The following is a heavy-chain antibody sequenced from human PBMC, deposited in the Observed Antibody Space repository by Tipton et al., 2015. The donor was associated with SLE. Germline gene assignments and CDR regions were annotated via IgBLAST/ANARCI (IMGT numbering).Heavy chain of an antibody. CDR2: FYPGGTT. J-gene: IGHJ2*01. V-gene: IGHV4-4*07. CDR1: GDSISNYY. CDR3: ARGVRIAVVKGWYFDL. D-gene: IGHD6-19*01. Sequence: TLSLTCTVSGDSISNYYWCWIRQSAGKGLEWMGRFYPGGTTSYNPSFKSRVTMSADTSKNQFSLKLKAVTAADTAVYYCARGVRIAVVKGWYFDLWGRGTLVTVSS.